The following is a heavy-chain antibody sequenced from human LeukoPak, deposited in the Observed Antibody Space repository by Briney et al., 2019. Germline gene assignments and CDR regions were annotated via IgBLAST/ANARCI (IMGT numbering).Heavy chain of an antibody. D-gene: IGHD1-14*01. CDR2: IRYDGSNK. J-gene: IGHJ5*02. V-gene: IGHV3-30*02. Sequence: GGSLRLSCAASGFTFSSYGMHWVRQAPGKGLEGVAFIRYDGSNKYYADSVKGRFTISRDNSKNTLYLQMNSLRAEDTAVYYCAKDTTPPKAGFDPWGQGTLVTVSS. CDR1: GFTFSSYG. CDR3: AKDTTPPKAGFDP.